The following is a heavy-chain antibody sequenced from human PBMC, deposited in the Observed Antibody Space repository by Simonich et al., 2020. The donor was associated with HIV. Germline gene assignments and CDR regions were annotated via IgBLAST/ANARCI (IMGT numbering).Heavy chain of an antibody. J-gene: IGHJ3*02. D-gene: IGHD1-26*01. CDR2: TSPNNGGT. CDR3: ATHGPGSYSSALDI. CDR1: GYTFTGYY. V-gene: IGHV1-2*06. Sequence: QVQLVQSGAEVKKHGASVKVSCKASGYTFTGYYIHWVRQAPGQGLEWMGRTSPNNGGTDYPQKFQGRVTMTRDTSISTAYMELNRLKSDDTAIYYCATHGPGSYSSALDIWGQGTMVTVSS.